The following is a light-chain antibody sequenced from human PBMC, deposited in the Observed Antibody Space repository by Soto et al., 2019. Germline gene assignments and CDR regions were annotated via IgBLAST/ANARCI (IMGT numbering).Light chain of an antibody. CDR2: KAS. J-gene: IGKJ1*01. CDR1: QTMSSW. V-gene: IGKV1-5*03. Sequence: DIQMNQSPSTLSGSVGDRVTITCRASQTMSSWLAWYQQKPGKAPKLLIYKASTLKSGVPSRFSGSGSGTEFTLTISSLQPDDFATYYCQHYNSYSEAVGQGTKVDIK. CDR3: QHYNSYSEA.